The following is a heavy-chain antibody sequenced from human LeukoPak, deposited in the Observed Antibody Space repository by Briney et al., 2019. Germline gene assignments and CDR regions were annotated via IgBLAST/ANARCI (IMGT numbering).Heavy chain of an antibody. CDR1: GYTFTSYD. Sequence: ASVKVSCKASGYTFTSYDINWVRQATGQGLEWMGWMNPNSGNTGYALKFQDRVTMTRNTSISTAYMELSSLRSEDTAVYYCARPNYYDNSANWFDPWGQGTLVPVSS. V-gene: IGHV1-8*01. D-gene: IGHD3-22*01. CDR3: ARPNYYDNSANWFDP. CDR2: MNPNSGNT. J-gene: IGHJ5*02.